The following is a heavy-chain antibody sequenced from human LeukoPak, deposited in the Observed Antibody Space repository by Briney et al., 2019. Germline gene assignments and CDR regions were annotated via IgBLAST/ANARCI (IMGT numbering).Heavy chain of an antibody. V-gene: IGHV3-7*01. CDR2: IKKDGSEK. D-gene: IGHD2-15*01. J-gene: IGHJ6*04. CDR1: GFTATALW. Sequence: GGSLRLSCVASGFTATALWMSWARRPPGKGLEWVANIKKDGSEKEYVDSVKGRFSIFRDNAKNSVYLQMNSLRAEDTAVYYCATFEGVSPGGLLLWGKGTTVIVSS. CDR3: ATFEGVSPGGLLL.